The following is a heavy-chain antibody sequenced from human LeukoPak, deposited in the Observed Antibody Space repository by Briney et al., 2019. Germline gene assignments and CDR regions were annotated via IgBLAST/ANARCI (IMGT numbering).Heavy chain of an antibody. Sequence: GGSLRLSCAASGFTFSSYAMSRVRQAPGKGLEWVSAISASGVSTYYADSVKGRFTISRDNSKNTLYLQMNSLRAGDTAVYYCASLHSPQYYFDYWGQGTLVTVSS. CDR3: ASLHSPQYYFDY. D-gene: IGHD2-15*01. CDR2: ISASGVST. CDR1: GFTFSSYA. V-gene: IGHV3-23*01. J-gene: IGHJ4*02.